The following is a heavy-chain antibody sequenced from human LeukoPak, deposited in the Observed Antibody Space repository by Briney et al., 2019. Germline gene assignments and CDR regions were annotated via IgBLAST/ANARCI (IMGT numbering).Heavy chain of an antibody. J-gene: IGHJ5*02. Sequence: SETLSLTCTVSGGSLSSDYRSWSREPAGKGLEWSGRIYTSGSTNYTPSLTSRVTMSVDTSKTQFSLKLRSVTAPDTAVYYCARDQGHYDVLTGRGTDNWFDRCGQGTLVTVSS. V-gene: IGHV4-4*07. CDR3: ARDQGHYDVLTGRGTDNWFDR. CDR2: IYTSGST. CDR1: GGSLSSDY. D-gene: IGHD3-9*01.